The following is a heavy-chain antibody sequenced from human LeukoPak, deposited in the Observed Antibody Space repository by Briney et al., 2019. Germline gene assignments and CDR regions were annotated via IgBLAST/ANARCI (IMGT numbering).Heavy chain of an antibody. D-gene: IGHD2-2*01. CDR3: ARDCSSTSCYGGSDY. CDR1: GYTFTGYY. Sequence: ASVKVSCKASGYTFTGYYMHWVRQAPGQGLEWMGRINPNSGGTNYAQKFQGRVTMTRDTSISTAYMELSRLRSDDTAVYYCARDCSSTSCYGGSDYWGQGTLVTVSS. CDR2: INPNSGGT. J-gene: IGHJ4*02. V-gene: IGHV1-2*06.